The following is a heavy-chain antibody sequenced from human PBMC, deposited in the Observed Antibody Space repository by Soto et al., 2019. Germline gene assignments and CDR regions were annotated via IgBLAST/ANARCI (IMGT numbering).Heavy chain of an antibody. Sequence: GGSLRLSCAASGFTFSSYAMTWVRQAPGKGLEWVSSLSGGGGRHYADSVKGRFTISRDNSKNTLYLQLNSLRADDTAVYFCAKDLYTGFDSYFYYGLDVWGQGTTVTVSS. CDR2: LSGGGGR. V-gene: IGHV3-23*01. J-gene: IGHJ6*02. CDR3: AKDLYTGFDSYFYYGLDV. CDR1: GFTFSSYA. D-gene: IGHD5-12*01.